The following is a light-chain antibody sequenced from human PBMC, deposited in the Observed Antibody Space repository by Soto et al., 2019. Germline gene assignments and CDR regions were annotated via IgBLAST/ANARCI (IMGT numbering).Light chain of an antibody. CDR2: AAS. V-gene: IGKV1-39*01. CDR1: QNIRTY. Sequence: DIQMTQSARFLSASVGDRVTITCRASQNIRTYLTWYQQKPGKGPTVLIYAASTLQRGVPSRFSGSTTGTDFTLTITGLQPEDSATYYCQQTLSVPRTFGLGTKVEIK. J-gene: IGKJ1*01. CDR3: QQTLSVPRT.